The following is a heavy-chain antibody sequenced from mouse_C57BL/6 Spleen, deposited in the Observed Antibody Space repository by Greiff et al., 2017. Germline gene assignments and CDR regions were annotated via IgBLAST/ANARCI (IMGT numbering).Heavy chain of an antibody. J-gene: IGHJ1*03. D-gene: IGHD1-1*01. CDR1: GYAFSSSW. CDR3: ARSATTVVEGYCDV. Sequence: QVQLQQSGPELVKPGASVKISCKASGYAFSSSWMNWVKQRPGKGLEWIGRIYPGDGDTNYNGKFKGKATLTADKSSSTAYMQLSSLTSEDSAVYFCARSATTVVEGYCDVWGTGTTVTVSS. V-gene: IGHV1-82*01. CDR2: IYPGDGDT.